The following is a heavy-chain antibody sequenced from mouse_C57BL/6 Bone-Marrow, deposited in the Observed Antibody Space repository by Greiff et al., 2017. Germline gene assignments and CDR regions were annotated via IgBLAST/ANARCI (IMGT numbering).Heavy chain of an antibody. D-gene: IGHD1-1*01. CDR3: SATTVVYFDY. V-gene: IGHV14-3*02. J-gene: IGHJ2*01. CDR2: VDPANGTT. Sequence: VQLQQSGAELVKPGASVKLSCTASGFNIKDTYMHWVKQRPEQGLEWIGRVDPANGTTTYDPKFPGKATITAGTSSNTAYLQLSSLTSEDTAVYYCSATTVVYFDYWGQGTTLTVSS. CDR1: GFNIKDTY.